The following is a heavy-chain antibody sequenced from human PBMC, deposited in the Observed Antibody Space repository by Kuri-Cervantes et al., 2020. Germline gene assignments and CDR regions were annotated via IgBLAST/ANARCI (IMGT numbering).Heavy chain of an antibody. CDR2: TYYRSKWYN. V-gene: IGHV6-1*01. D-gene: IGHD3-16*01. Sequence: SQTPSLPRAISGDSVSSQSAAWNWIRPSPSRGLEWLGRTYYRSKWYNVYAVSVKSRLTINPDTSKNKFSLKVTSVTAADAAVYFCARGSDPRGHDDVWESWHDFWGQGTLVTVSS. J-gene: IGHJ4*02. CDR3: ARGSDPRGHDDVWESWHDF. CDR1: GDSVSSQSAA.